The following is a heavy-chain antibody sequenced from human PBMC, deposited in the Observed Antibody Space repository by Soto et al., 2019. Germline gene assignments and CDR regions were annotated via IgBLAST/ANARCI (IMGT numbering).Heavy chain of an antibody. V-gene: IGHV1-69*13. CDR3: ARDNRRDGYTFAAFDY. Sequence: SVKVSCKASGGTFSSYAISRVRQAPGQGLEWMGGIIPIFGTANYAQKFQGRVTITADESTSTAYMELSSLRSEDTAVYYCARDNRRDGYTFAAFDYWGQGTLVTVSS. CDR1: GGTFSSYA. J-gene: IGHJ4*02. CDR2: IIPIFGTA. D-gene: IGHD5-12*01.